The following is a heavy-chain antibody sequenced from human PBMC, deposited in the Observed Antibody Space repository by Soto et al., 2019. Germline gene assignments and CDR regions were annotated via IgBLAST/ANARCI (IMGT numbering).Heavy chain of an antibody. V-gene: IGHV2-5*02. D-gene: IGHD1-1*01. CDR2: TYWDDDK. Sequence: QITLKESGPTRVRPTQTLALTCTFSGFSLTTSGVGVGWIRKAPGQALEWLAVTYWDDDKRYSPSLKSTLTITKDTSTNQVGVRMADMDPVDTATCFWAHRGYMYGNWDHGYFDYWGQGTLVTVSS. CDR3: AHRGYMYGNWDHGYFDY. J-gene: IGHJ4*02. CDR1: GFSLTTSGVG.